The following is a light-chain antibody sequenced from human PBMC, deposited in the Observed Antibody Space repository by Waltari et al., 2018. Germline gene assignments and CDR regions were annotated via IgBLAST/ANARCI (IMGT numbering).Light chain of an antibody. CDR2: DAS. J-gene: IGKJ1*01. V-gene: IGKV3-15*01. CDR1: QSVRNN. CDR3: QQYDSWPGT. Sequence: EIVMTQSPATQSVSPGERATLSRWASQSVRNNLAWYQQKNGKAPRLLIYDASTRATGIPTRFSGSGSGTEFTLTISGLQSEDFAVYYCQQYDSWPGTFGQGTKVESK.